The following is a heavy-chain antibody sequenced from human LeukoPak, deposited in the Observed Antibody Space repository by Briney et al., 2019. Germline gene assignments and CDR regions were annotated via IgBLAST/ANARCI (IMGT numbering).Heavy chain of an antibody. V-gene: IGHV4-59*01. J-gene: IGHJ4*02. CDR1: GDSISSFF. Sequence: PSETLSLTCTVSGDSISSFFWSWIRQPPGKGLEWIGSTHYSGDTKYNPSLRGRVSLSVDTSKQQFSLRLTSVTTADAAVYYCARDLELERNRWNYFESWGQGTLVIVSS. CDR3: ARDLELERNRWNYFES. CDR2: THYSGDT. D-gene: IGHD1-1*01.